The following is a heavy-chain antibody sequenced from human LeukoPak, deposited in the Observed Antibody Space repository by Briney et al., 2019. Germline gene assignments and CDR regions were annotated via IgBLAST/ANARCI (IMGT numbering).Heavy chain of an antibody. V-gene: IGHV4-61*02. D-gene: IGHD6-25*01. CDR3: ARRSPIVAAGDAFDI. J-gene: IGHJ3*02. CDR1: GGSISSGTFH. CDR2: IYASGT. Sequence: PSQTLSLTCTVSGGSISSGTFHWSWIRQPAGKGLEWIGRIYASGTTYSPSLQSRVTISLDRSKNQFSQRLGSVTAADTAVYYCARRSPIVAAGDAFDIWGQGTMVTVSS.